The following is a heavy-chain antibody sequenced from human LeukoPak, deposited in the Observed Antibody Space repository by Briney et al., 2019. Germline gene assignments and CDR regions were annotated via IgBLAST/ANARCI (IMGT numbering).Heavy chain of an antibody. CDR1: GGTFSSYA. J-gene: IGHJ6*03. CDR3: ARKGDYYDSSGYYDYYYMDV. Sequence: SVKVSCKASGGTFSSYAISWVRQAPGQGLEWMGGIIPIFGTANSAQKFQGRVTITTDESTSTAYMELSSLRSEDTAVYYCARKGDYYDSSGYYDYYYMDVWGKGTTVTVSS. D-gene: IGHD3-22*01. CDR2: IIPIFGTA. V-gene: IGHV1-69*05.